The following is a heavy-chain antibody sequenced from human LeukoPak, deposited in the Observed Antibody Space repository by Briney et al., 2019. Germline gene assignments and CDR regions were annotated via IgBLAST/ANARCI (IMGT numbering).Heavy chain of an antibody. CDR1: GYTFTGYY. CDR3: ARDRGGLRYFDWSLNY. Sequence: ASVKVSCKASGYTFTGYYMHWVRQAPGQGLEWMGWINPNSGDTKYAQKFQGRVTMTRDTSISTAYMELTRLRSDDTAVYYCARDRGGLRYFDWSLNYWGQGTLVTVSS. V-gene: IGHV1-2*02. CDR2: INPNSGDT. D-gene: IGHD3-9*01. J-gene: IGHJ4*02.